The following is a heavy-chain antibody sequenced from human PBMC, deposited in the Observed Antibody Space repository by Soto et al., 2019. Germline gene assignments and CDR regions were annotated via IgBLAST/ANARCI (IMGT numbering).Heavy chain of an antibody. CDR3: AKVGGPSTIGTRPVTDYYQYGMDV. V-gene: IGHV1-3*01. D-gene: IGHD6-6*01. J-gene: IGHJ6*02. Sequence: QVHLVQPGAEVKKPGASVKVSCKASGYTFTTYTMHWVRQAPGQSLEWMGWINAGNGKTKYSQKFQGRVTINRDTSASTAYMEMSKLRSEDSAVYDCAKVGGPSTIGTRPVTDYYQYGMDVWGQGTTVTVS. CDR2: INAGNGKT. CDR1: GYTFTTYT.